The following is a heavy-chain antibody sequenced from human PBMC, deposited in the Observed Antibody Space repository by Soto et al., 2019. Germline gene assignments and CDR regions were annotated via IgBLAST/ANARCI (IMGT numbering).Heavy chain of an antibody. D-gene: IGHD3-10*01. V-gene: IGHV3-30-3*01. Sequence: QVQLVESGGGVVQPGRSLRLSCAASGFTFSSYAVHWVRQAPGKGLEWVAVISYDGSNKYYADSVKGRFTISRDNSKNTLYLQMNSLRAEDTAVYYCARDKVVRGVITPWFDPWGQGTLVTVSS. J-gene: IGHJ5*02. CDR1: GFTFSSYA. CDR2: ISYDGSNK. CDR3: ARDKVVRGVITPWFDP.